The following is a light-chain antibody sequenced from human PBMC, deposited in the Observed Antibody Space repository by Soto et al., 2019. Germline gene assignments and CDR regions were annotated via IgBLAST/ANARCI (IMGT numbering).Light chain of an antibody. J-gene: IGLJ1*01. CDR2: ALT. V-gene: IGLV2-14*01. CDR1: TSDIGAHNY. Sequence: QSVLTQPASVSGSPGQSISISCTGTTSDIGAHNYVSWYQQHPGRAPKLIIYALTNRPSGVSNRFSGSKSGNTASLIISGLQAEDEADYFCSSYTSGSTYVFGTGTKLTVL. CDR3: SSYTSGSTYV.